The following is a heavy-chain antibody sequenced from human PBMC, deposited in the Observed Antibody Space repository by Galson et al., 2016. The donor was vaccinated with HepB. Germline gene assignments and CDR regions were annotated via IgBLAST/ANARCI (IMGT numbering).Heavy chain of an antibody. CDR1: GYTFTSYV. V-gene: IGHV1-3*01. CDR2: INAGNGNT. CDR3: ARVGVLGGGSGWYMFDY. Sequence: SVKVSCKASGYTFTSYVMHWVRQAPAQRLEWMGWINAGNGNTKYSQRFQDRVIIIRDTSASTVYMELSSLRSEETGVYYCARVGVLGGGSGWYMFDYWGQGTLVTVSS. D-gene: IGHD6-19*01. J-gene: IGHJ4*02.